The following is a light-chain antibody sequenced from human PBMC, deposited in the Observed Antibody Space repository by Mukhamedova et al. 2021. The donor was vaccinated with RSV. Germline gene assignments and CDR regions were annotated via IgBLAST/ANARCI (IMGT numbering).Light chain of an antibody. J-gene: IGKJ4*01. CDR3: QQYFTTPLS. CDR2: GTS. V-gene: IGKV1-NL1*01. Sequence: WYQRRVHGEAPKLLVYGTSRLASGVPSRFSGSGSGSDYTLSISGLQPEDLATYSCQQYFTTPLSFGGGTKVHIK.